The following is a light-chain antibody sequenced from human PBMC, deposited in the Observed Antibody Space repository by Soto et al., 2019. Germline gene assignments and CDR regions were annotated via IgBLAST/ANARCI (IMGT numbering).Light chain of an antibody. Sequence: EILLTQFPDTLSLSPGERATLSCSATHSFGSNYFSWYRQRPGQPPNLLVFGASHRAPDIPDRFSGSGSGTDFTLTISRLEPADFAVYYCQQYGSSIPTFGQGT. CDR3: QQYGSSIPT. CDR2: GAS. CDR1: HSFGSNY. J-gene: IGKJ1*01. V-gene: IGKV3-20*01.